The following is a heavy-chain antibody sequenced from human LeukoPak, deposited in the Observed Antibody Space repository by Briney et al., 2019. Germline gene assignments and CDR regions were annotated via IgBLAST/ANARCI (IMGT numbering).Heavy chain of an antibody. CDR1: GGSFSGYY. CDR2: INHSGST. Sequence: SETLSLTCAVYGGSFSGYYWSWIRQPPGKGLEWIGEINHSGSTNYNPSLKSRVTISVDTSKNQFSLKLSSVTAADTAVYYCARGVGLSYYYYMDVWGKGTTVTVSS. CDR3: ARGVGLSYYYYMDV. D-gene: IGHD2/OR15-2a*01. V-gene: IGHV4-34*01. J-gene: IGHJ6*03.